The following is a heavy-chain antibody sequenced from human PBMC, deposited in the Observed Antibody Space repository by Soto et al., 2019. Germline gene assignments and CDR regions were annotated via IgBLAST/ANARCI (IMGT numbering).Heavy chain of an antibody. J-gene: IGHJ4*02. CDR1: GGSFSGDY. D-gene: IGHD4-17*01. Sequence: SETLSLTCAVYGGSFSGDYWSWIRQPPGKGLEWIGEINHSGSTNYNPSLKSRVTISVDTSKNQFSLKLSSVTAADTAAYYCATYKTDYGDYYFDYWGQGTLVTVSP. CDR2: INHSGST. CDR3: ATYKTDYGDYYFDY. V-gene: IGHV4-34*01.